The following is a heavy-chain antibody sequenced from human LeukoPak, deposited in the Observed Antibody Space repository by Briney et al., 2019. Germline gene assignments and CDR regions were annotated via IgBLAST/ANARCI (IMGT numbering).Heavy chain of an antibody. CDR2: ISYGGST. CDR3: ARRVPDCRSPSCYTEIDY. J-gene: IGHJ4*02. Sequence: SETLSLTCTVSGGSISSSSYYWGWLRQPPGRGLEWIGSISYGGSTYYTPSLKSRVTISVDTSKNQFSLKLSSVTAADTAVYFCARRVPDCRSPSCYTEIDYWGQGTLVTVSS. V-gene: IGHV4-39*01. D-gene: IGHD2-2*02. CDR1: GGSISSSSYY.